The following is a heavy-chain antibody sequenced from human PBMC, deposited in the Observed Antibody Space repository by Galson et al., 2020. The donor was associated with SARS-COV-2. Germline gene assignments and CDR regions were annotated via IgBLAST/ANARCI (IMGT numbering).Heavy chain of an antibody. V-gene: IGHV4-39*01. Sequence: ETSETLSLTCTVSGDSISNSAYYWGWVRQPPERGREWIGTIFHSGSTYYNPSLKSRVTISIDTSKNQFSLKLSSGTAADTAVYYCARHRSRYSGSGYWYLDFWGRGTRVTVSS. CDR2: IFHSGST. CDR1: GDSISNSAYY. J-gene: IGHJ2*01. CDR3: ARHRSRYSGSGYWYLDF. D-gene: IGHD1-26*01.